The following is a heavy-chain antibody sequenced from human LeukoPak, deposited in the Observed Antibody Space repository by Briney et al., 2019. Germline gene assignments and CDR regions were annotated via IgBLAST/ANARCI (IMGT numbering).Heavy chain of an antibody. D-gene: IGHD5-18*01. CDR3: ARVEVDTAMVTFDY. V-gene: IGHV4-30-2*01. CDR1: GVSISSGGYY. Sequence: SETLSLTCTVSGVSISSGGYYWSWIRQPPGKGLEWIGYIYHSGSTYYNPSLKSRVTISVDRSKNQFSLKLSSVTAADTAVYYCARVEVDTAMVTFDYWGQGTLVTVSS. J-gene: IGHJ4*02. CDR2: IYHSGST.